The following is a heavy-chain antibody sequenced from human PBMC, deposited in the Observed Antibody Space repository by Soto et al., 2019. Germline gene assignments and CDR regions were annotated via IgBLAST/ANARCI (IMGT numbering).Heavy chain of an antibody. Sequence: ASVKVSCKASGYTFTSYGISWVRQAPGQGLEWMGLLIPYNGDRIYAQKFQGRVTITADESTSTAYMELSSLRSEDTAVYYCALSKTTFGVVDYWGQGTLVTVSS. D-gene: IGHD3-16*01. J-gene: IGHJ4*02. CDR1: GYTFTSYG. CDR3: ALSKTTFGVVDY. CDR2: LIPYNGDR. V-gene: IGHV1-18*01.